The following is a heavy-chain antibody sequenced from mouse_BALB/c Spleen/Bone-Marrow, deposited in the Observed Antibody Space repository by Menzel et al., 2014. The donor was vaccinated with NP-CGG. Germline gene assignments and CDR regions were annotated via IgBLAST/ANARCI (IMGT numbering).Heavy chain of an antibody. D-gene: IGHD2-3*01. CDR1: GFDFSRYW. CDR3: ARLGYYGGFAY. Sequence: EVQLVESGGGLVQPGGSLKFSCAASGFDFSRYWMSWVRQAPGKGLEWIGEINPDSSTINYTPSLKDKFIISRDNAKNTLYLQMSKVRSEDTALYYCARLGYYGGFAYWGQGTLVTVSA. V-gene: IGHV4-1*02. CDR2: INPDSSTI. J-gene: IGHJ3*01.